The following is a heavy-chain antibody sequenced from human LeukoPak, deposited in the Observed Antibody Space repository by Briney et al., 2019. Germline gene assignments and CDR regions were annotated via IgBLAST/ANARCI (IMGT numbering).Heavy chain of an antibody. J-gene: IGHJ6*03. CDR2: INHSGST. Sequence: SETLSLTCAVYGGSFSGYYWSWIRQPPGKGLEWIGEINHSGSTNYNPSLKSRVTISVDTSKNQFSLKLSSVTAADTAVYYCARVRPYYYYHMDVWGKGTTVTVSS. V-gene: IGHV4-34*01. CDR3: ARVRPYYYYHMDV. CDR1: GGSFSGYY.